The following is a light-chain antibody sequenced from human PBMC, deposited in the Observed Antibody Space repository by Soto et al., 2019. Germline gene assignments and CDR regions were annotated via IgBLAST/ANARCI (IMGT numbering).Light chain of an antibody. Sequence: AIQMTQSPSSLSASVGDRVTITCRASQGIGNDLGWYQQKPGKAPKLLIYAASSLHSGVPSRFSGSGSGTDFTLTISTLQPEVFATYYCLQDYNYPYTFGQGTKLEL. V-gene: IGKV1-6*01. J-gene: IGKJ2*01. CDR2: AAS. CDR1: QGIGND. CDR3: LQDYNYPYT.